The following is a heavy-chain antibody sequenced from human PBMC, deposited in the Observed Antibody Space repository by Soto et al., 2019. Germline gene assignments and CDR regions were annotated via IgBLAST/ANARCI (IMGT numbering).Heavy chain of an antibody. CDR2: IYHVGIT. Sequence: PSETLSLTCAVSGGSVSSTQWWTWVRQAPGKGLEWLGEIYHVGITKYNPSLRSRVTISVDKSNNHFSLNLRSVTAADTAVYYCAREFGPYSSSWYLPHSLDSWGQGTLVTVSS. CDR3: AREFGPYSSSWYLPHSLDS. V-gene: IGHV4-4*02. D-gene: IGHD6-13*01. CDR1: GGSVSSTQW. J-gene: IGHJ5*01.